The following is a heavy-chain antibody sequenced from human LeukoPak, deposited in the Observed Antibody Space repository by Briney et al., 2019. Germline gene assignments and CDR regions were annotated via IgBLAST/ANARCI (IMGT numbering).Heavy chain of an antibody. V-gene: IGHV1-46*01. Sequence: ASVKVSCKASGYTFTSHYIHWVRHAPGQGLEWMGIISPSGGSTSYPQKFQGRVTMTRDTSTSTVCMELSSLRSEDTAVYFCARDGVAGTYYFDYWGQGTLVTVSS. CDR2: ISPSGGST. CDR3: ARDGVAGTYYFDY. CDR1: GYTFTSHY. D-gene: IGHD6-19*01. J-gene: IGHJ4*02.